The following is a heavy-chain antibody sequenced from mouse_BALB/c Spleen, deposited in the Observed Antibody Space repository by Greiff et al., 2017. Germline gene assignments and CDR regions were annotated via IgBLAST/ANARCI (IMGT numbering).Heavy chain of an antibody. V-gene: IGHV1-15*01. Sequence: VQLQQSGAELVRPGASVTLSCKASGYTFTDYEMHWVKQTPVHGLEWIGAIDPETGGTAYNQKFKGKATLTADKSSSTAYMELRSLTSEDSAVYYCTPLAWFAYWGQGTLVTVSA. J-gene: IGHJ3*01. CDR1: GYTFTDYE. CDR2: IDPETGGT. CDR3: TPLAWFAY.